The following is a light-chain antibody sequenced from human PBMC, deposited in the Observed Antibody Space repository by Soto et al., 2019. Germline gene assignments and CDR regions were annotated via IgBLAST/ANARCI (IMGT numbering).Light chain of an antibody. CDR1: QSLLHSNGYNY. V-gene: IGKV2-28*01. Sequence: DIVMTQSPLSLPVTPGEPASISCRSSQSLLHSNGYNYLDWDLEKPGQSPQLLIYLGSNRASGVPDRFSGSGSGTDFTLNISRVEAEDVGVYYCMQALHTLWTFGQGTKVEIK. CDR2: LGS. J-gene: IGKJ1*01. CDR3: MQALHTLWT.